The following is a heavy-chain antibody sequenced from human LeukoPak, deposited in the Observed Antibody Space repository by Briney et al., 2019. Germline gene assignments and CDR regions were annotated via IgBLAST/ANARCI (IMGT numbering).Heavy chain of an antibody. V-gene: IGHV3-7*03. CDR1: GFTFSSYW. CDR3: ARDYPKQWLSSDY. CDR2: IKQDGSEK. J-gene: IGHJ4*02. D-gene: IGHD6-19*01. Sequence: GGSLTLSCAASGFTFSSYWMSWVRQAPGKGLEWVANIKQDGSEKYYVDSVKGRFTISRDNAKNSLYLQMNSLRAEDTAVYYCARDYPKQWLSSDYWGQGTLVTVSS.